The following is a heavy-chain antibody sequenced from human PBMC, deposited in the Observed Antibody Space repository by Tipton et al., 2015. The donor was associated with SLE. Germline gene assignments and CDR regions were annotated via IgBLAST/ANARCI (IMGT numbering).Heavy chain of an antibody. CDR2: IYPTGRT. Sequence: TLSLTCAVSGYSLSRGYYWGWIRQPPGKGLEYIGTIYPTGRTYNNPSLQSRVSISVDTSKNHFSLTLNSVTAADTAVYYCARGGAPAAYYYAMDVWGQGTMVTVSS. CDR3: ARGGAPAAYYYAMDV. J-gene: IGHJ6*02. V-gene: IGHV4-38-2*01. D-gene: IGHD3-16*01. CDR1: GYSLSRGYY.